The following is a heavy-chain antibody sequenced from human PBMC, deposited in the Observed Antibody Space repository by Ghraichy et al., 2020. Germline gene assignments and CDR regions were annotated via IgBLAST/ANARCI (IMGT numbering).Heavy chain of an antibody. D-gene: IGHD5-18*01. V-gene: IGHV4-31*03. CDR1: GGSISSGGYY. CDR3: ARADTAMVHTKNYFDY. Sequence: SLSLTCTVSGGSISSGGYYWSWIRQHPGKGLEWIGYIYYSGSTYYNPSLKSRVTISVETSKNQFSLKLSSVTAADTAVYYCARADTAMVHTKNYFDYWGQGTLVTVSS. J-gene: IGHJ4*02. CDR2: IYYSGST.